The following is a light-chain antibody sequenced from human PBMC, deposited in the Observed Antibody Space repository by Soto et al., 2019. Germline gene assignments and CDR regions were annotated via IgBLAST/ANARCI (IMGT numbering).Light chain of an antibody. CDR3: QVWDSSSDHVV. Sequence: SYELTQPPSVSVAPGKTARITCEGNNIGSKSVNWYQQKPGQAPVLVIYYDSDRPSGIPERFSGSNSGNTATLTISRVEAGDEADYYCQVWDSSSDHVVFGGGTKVTVL. V-gene: IGLV3-21*04. J-gene: IGLJ2*01. CDR2: YDS. CDR1: NIGSKS.